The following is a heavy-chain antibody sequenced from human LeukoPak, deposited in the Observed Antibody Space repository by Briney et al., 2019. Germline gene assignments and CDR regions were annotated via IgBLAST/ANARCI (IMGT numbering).Heavy chain of an antibody. Sequence: PGGSLRLSCAASGFTFSSYGMHWVRQAPGKGLEWVSYIHNSGSTIYYADSVKGRFTISRDNVKNSLYLQMNSLRAEDTAVYYCARDDYDSSTPYYFDYWGQGILVTVSS. J-gene: IGHJ4*02. V-gene: IGHV3-48*04. CDR1: GFTFSSYG. D-gene: IGHD3-22*01. CDR3: ARDDYDSSTPYYFDY. CDR2: IHNSGSTI.